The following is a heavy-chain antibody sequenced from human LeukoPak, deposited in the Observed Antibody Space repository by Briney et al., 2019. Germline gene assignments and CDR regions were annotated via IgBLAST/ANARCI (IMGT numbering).Heavy chain of an antibody. CDR3: ARRPINYFDSSGYFVGYFDY. Sequence: SETLFLTCTVSGGSISSSSYYWGWIRQPPGKGLEWIGNIYYSGSTYYNPSLQSRVTISVDASKNQFSLKLSSVTAADTAVYYCARRPINYFDSSGYFVGYFDYWGQGTLVTVSS. J-gene: IGHJ4*02. CDR2: IYYSGST. V-gene: IGHV4-39*01. CDR1: GGSISSSSYY. D-gene: IGHD3-22*01.